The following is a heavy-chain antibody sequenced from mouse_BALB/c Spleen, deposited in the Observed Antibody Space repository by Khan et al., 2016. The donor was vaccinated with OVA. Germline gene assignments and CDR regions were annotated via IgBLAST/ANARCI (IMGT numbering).Heavy chain of an antibody. J-gene: IGHJ4*01. CDR2: IWGGGGT. D-gene: IGHD2-14*01. Sequence: QVRLQQSGPGLVAPSQSLSITCTVSGFSLSRYNIHWVRQPPGKGLEWLGMIWGGGGTDYNSTLKSRLSISKDNSKSQVFLKMNSLQTDDTAMYYCARAYYRYDGYYAVDNWGQGTSVTVSS. CDR1: GFSLSRYN. CDR3: ARAYYRYDGYYAVDN. V-gene: IGHV2-6-4*01.